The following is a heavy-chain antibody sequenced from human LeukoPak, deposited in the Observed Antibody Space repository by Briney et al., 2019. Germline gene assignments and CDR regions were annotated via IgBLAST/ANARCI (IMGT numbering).Heavy chain of an antibody. CDR2: INQIGNT. CDR3: ARIRRPLRGYFDH. J-gene: IGHJ4*02. D-gene: IGHD3-16*01. Sequence: SETLALTCYLYGGSFSGYYWSWIRQSPGKGLEWIGEINQIGNTNYIPSLKSRLTISVDTSNNQFSLNLTSVTAADTGVYYCARIRRPLRGYFDHWGQGTLVT. V-gene: IGHV4-34*01. CDR1: GGSFSGYY.